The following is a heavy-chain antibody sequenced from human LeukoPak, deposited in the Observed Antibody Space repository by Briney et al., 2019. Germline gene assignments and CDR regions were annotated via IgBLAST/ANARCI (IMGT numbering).Heavy chain of an antibody. D-gene: IGHD3-22*01. V-gene: IGHV4-38-2*02. Sequence: SETLSLTCTVSGYSISSGYYWGWIRQPPGKGLEWIGYIYYSGSTNYNPSLKSRVTISVDTSKNQFSLKLSSVTAADTAVYYCARVRGAGDSSGYFYFDYWGQGTLVTVSS. CDR1: GYSISSGYY. J-gene: IGHJ4*02. CDR3: ARVRGAGDSSGYFYFDY. CDR2: IYYSGST.